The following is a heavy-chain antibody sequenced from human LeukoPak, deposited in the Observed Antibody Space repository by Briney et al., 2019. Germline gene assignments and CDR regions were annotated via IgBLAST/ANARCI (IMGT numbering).Heavy chain of an antibody. CDR3: AKDPHYYDSGGYPYYFDY. Sequence: GGSLRLSCSASGFTLSNYWMSWVRQAPGKGLEWVANIHQDGISKYYVDSVKGRFTISRDNSMNTLYLQMNSLRAEDAAVYYCAKDPHYYDSGGYPYYFDYWGQGTLVTVSS. J-gene: IGHJ4*02. D-gene: IGHD3-22*01. CDR1: GFTLSNYW. CDR2: IHQDGISK. V-gene: IGHV3-7*01.